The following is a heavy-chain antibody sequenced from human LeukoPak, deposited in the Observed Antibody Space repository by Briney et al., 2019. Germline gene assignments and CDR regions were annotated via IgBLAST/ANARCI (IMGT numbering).Heavy chain of an antibody. V-gene: IGHV3-33*01. J-gene: IGHJ4*02. D-gene: IGHD6-13*01. CDR1: GFTFSSYG. CDR3: ARDDEGGIAAAGTFDY. CDR2: IWYDGGNK. Sequence: GGSLRLSCAASGFTFSSYGMHWVRQAPGKGLEWVAVIWYDGGNKYYADSVKGRFTISRDNSKNTLYLQMNSQRAEDTAVYYCARDDEGGIAAAGTFDYWDQGTLVTVSS.